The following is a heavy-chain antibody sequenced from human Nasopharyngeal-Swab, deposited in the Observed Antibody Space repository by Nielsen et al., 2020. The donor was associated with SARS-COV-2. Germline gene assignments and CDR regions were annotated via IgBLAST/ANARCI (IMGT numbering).Heavy chain of an antibody. CDR2: ISWNSGSI. Sequence: GGSLRLSCAASGFTFDDYAMHWVRQAPGKGLEWVSGISWNSGSIVYADSVKGRFTISRDNAKNSLYLQMNSLRAEDTALYYCAKGMGYSYGYELYYYYYGMDVWDQGTTVTVSS. J-gene: IGHJ6*02. CDR1: GFTFDDYA. V-gene: IGHV3-9*01. D-gene: IGHD5-18*01. CDR3: AKGMGYSYGYELYYYYYGMDV.